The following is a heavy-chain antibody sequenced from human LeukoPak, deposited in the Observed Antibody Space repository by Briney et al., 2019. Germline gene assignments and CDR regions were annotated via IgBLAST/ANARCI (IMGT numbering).Heavy chain of an antibody. V-gene: IGHV1-69*05. CDR1: GGTFSSYA. J-gene: IGHJ4*02. CDR2: IIPIFGTA. D-gene: IGHD6-6*01. CDR3: ARGVGKQPRQGFDY. Sequence: SVKVSCKASGGTFSSYAISWVRQAPGQGLEWMGGIIPIFGTANYAQKFQGRVTMTRNTSISTAYMELSSLRSEDTAVYYCARGVGKQPRQGFDYWGQGTLVTVSS.